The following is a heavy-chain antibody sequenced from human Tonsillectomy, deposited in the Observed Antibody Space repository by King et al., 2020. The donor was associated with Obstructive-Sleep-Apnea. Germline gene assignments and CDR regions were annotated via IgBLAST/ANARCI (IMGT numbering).Heavy chain of an antibody. CDR3: ARDANSLGWLDS. CDR1: GASISSGGYY. CDR2: IYYSGST. V-gene: IGHV4-31*03. Sequence: VQLQESGPGLVKPSQTLSLTCTVSGASISSGGYYWSWIRQHPGKGLEWIGYIYYSGSTYYNPSLKSRLTISVDTSKNQFSLKLSSVTAADTAVYYCARDANSLGWLDSWDQGTLVTVSS. J-gene: IGHJ5*01. D-gene: IGHD3-16*01.